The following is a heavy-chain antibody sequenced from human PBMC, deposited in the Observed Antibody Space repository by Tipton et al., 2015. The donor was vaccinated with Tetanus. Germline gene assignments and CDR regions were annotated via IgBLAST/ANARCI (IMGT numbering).Heavy chain of an antibody. CDR1: GFTVSNNY. D-gene: IGHD2-2*01. J-gene: IGHJ4*02. V-gene: IGHV3-66*01. Sequence: SLRLSCAASGFTVSNNYMNWVRQAPGKGLEWVSVISGGGDTSYADSVKSRFIISTDNFKNTLQLQMDSLRAEDTAVYYCVTDDPIWGKYACWGQGALVTAAS. CDR3: VTDDPIWGKYAC. CDR2: ISGGGDT.